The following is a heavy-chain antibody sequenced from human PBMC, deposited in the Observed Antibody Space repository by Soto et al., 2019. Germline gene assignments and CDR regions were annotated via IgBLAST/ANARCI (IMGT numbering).Heavy chain of an antibody. Sequence: QVQLVKSGPEVKKPGASVKVSCKASGNTFASHGFSWVRQPPGQGLEWVGWISGFNGQTNYALRFQGRVTLTTDTSTSTAYMELRSLRSDDTAVYFCARVGPRGVAVVRDYWGQGTLVTVSS. V-gene: IGHV1-18*01. CDR3: ARVGPRGVAVVRDY. CDR2: ISGFNGQT. CDR1: GNTFASHG. J-gene: IGHJ4*02. D-gene: IGHD3-10*01.